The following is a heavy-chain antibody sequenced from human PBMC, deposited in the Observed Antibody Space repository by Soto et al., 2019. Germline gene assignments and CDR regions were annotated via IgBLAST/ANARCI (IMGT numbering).Heavy chain of an antibody. CDR1: GGSISSSNW. V-gene: IGHV4-4*02. Sequence: SETLSLTCAVSGGSISSSNWWSWVRQPPGKGLEWIGYIYHSGSTNYNPSLKSRVTISVDTSKNQFSLKLSSVTAADTAVYYCARRYSSAFDIWGQGTMVTVSS. CDR2: IYHSGST. D-gene: IGHD6-13*01. J-gene: IGHJ3*02. CDR3: ARRYSSAFDI.